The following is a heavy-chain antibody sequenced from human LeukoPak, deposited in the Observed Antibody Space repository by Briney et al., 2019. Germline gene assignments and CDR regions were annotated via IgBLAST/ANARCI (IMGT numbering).Heavy chain of an antibody. CDR3: AKGSPKIGSSWEVAYYYYYMDV. D-gene: IGHD6-13*01. CDR2: ISGSGGST. CDR1: EFTFSSHA. V-gene: IGHV3-23*01. J-gene: IGHJ6*03. Sequence: GGSLRLSCAASEFTFSSHAMSWVRQAPGKGLEWVSAISGSGGSTYYADSVKGRFTISRDNSKNTLYLQMNSLRAEDTAVYYCAKGSPKIGSSWEVAYYYYYMDVWGKGTTVTVSS.